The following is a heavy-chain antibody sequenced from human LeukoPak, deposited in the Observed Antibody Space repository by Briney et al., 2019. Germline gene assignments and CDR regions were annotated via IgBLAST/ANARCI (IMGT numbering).Heavy chain of an antibody. D-gene: IGHD5-12*01. CDR3: AREGIWWLRPNYFDY. CDR1: GFTFSSYW. J-gene: IGHJ4*02. Sequence: TGGSLRLSCAASGFTFSSYWMSWVRQAPGKGLEWVANIKQDGSEKYYVDSVKGRFTISRDNAKNSLYLQMNSLRAEDTAVHYCAREGIWWLRPNYFDYWGQGTLVTVSS. V-gene: IGHV3-7*01. CDR2: IKQDGSEK.